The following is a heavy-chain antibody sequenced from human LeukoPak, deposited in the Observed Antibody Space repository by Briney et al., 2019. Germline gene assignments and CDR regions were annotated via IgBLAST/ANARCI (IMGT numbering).Heavy chain of an antibody. V-gene: IGHV3-23*01. D-gene: IGHD3/OR15-3a*01. CDR3: AKRDWPYFFDY. Sequence: PEGSLRLSCAASGFWFSNYGMNWVRQAPGKGLEWVSVITSNGAETYYADSVKGRFTVFRDNSKNTLYLQMNSLRADDTAVYYCAKRDWPYFFDYWGQGTPVTVSS. CDR1: GFWFSNYG. J-gene: IGHJ4*02. CDR2: ITSNGAET.